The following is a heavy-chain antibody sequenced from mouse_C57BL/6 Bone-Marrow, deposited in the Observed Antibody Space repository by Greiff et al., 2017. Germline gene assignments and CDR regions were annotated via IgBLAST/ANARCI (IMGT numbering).Heavy chain of an antibody. V-gene: IGHV1-55*01. J-gene: IGHJ4*01. CDR3: ERDDFYASDY. CDR1: GYTFTSYW. CDR2: IYPGSGST. Sequence: VQLQQPGAELVKPGASVKMSCKASGYTFTSYWITWVKQRPGQGLEWIGDIYPGSGSTNYNEKFMSKATLTVDTSSSTAYMQLRSLTSEDTAVYNCERDDFYASDYWGQGTSVTVSS.